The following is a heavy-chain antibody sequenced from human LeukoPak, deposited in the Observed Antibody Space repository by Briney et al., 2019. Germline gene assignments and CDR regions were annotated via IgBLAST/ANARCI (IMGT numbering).Heavy chain of an antibody. CDR1: GSXXXXXYX. CDR3: ARDVVVPAFDAFDI. D-gene: IGHD2-2*01. CDR2: IYYSGST. Sequence: GSXXXXXYXXGWIRQPXXKGLEXXXSIYYSGSTYYNPSLKSRVTISVDTSKNQFSLKLSSVTAADTAVYYCARDVVVPAFDAFDIWGQGTMVTVSS. J-gene: IGHJ3*02. V-gene: IGHV4-39*02.